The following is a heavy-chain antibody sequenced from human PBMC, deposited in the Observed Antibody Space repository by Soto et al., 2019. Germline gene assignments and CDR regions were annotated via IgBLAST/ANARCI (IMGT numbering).Heavy chain of an antibody. D-gene: IGHD3-22*01. CDR3: AKTYYYDSSGYDLSDY. CDR1: GYTFTSYG. Sequence: QVQLVQSGAEVKKPGASVKVSCKASGYTFTSYGISWVRQAPGQGLEWMGWISAYNGNTNYAQKLQGRVTMTTDTSTSTAYMELRSLRSDDTAVYYGAKTYYYDSSGYDLSDYWGQGTLVTVSS. V-gene: IGHV1-18*01. J-gene: IGHJ4*02. CDR2: ISAYNGNT.